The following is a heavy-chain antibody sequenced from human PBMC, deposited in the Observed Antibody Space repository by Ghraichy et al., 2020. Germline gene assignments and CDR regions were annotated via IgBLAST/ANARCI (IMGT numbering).Heavy chain of an antibody. CDR1: GFSLSISGMR. D-gene: IGHD3-16*01. Sequence: SGPTLVKPTQTLTLTCTFSGFSLSISGMRVAWIRQPPGKALEWLARIDWDDDKFYSKSLKDRLTISKDTSKNQVVLTMTNMDPVDTATYYCARMKGSYSYWFDPWGQGTLVTVSS. J-gene: IGHJ5*02. V-gene: IGHV2-70*04. CDR3: ARMKGSYSYWFDP. CDR2: IDWDDDK.